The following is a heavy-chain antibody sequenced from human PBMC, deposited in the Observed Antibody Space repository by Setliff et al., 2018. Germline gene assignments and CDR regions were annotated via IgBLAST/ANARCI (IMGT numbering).Heavy chain of an antibody. CDR1: GGSISTYY. Sequence: KSSETLSLTCTVSGGSISTYYWSWIRQPPGKGLEWIGHIFYSDTAKYNPSLESRAAISVDSSKNQFSLKLRSVTAADTAVYYCARTGTYRYFDYWGQGTVVTVSS. D-gene: IGHD1-1*01. J-gene: IGHJ4*02. CDR3: ARTGTYRYFDY. CDR2: IFYSDTA. V-gene: IGHV4-59*01.